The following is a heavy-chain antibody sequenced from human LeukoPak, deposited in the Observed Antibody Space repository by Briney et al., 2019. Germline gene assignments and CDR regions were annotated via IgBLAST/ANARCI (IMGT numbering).Heavy chain of an antibody. CDR3: ARVGTTVVTPNFDY. CDR2: IYHSGST. D-gene: IGHD4-23*01. J-gene: IGHJ4*02. V-gene: IGHV4-30-2*01. Sequence: SETLSLTCTVSGCSISSGGYYWSWIRQPPGKGLEWIGYIYHSGSTYYNPSLKSRVTISVDRSKNQFSLKLSSVTAADTAVYYCARVGTTVVTPNFDYWGQGTLVTVSS. CDR1: GCSISSGGYY.